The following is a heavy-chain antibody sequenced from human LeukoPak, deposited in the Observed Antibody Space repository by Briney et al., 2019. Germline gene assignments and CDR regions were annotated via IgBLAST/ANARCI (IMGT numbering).Heavy chain of an antibody. D-gene: IGHD2-2*02. CDR1: GFTFSIYA. CDR2: ITSNGGSA. V-gene: IGHV3-64*01. Sequence: GGSLRLSCAASGFTFSIYAMHWVRQAPGKGLEYVSAITSNGGSAYYANSVKGRFTISRDNSKNTLYLQMGSLRAEDMAVYYCAREYCDSTTCYKTIDYWGQGTLVTASS. CDR3: AREYCDSTTCYKTIDY. J-gene: IGHJ4*02.